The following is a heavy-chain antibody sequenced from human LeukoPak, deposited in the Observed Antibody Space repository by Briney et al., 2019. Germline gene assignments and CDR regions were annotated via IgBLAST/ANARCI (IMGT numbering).Heavy chain of an antibody. V-gene: IGHV4-4*07. D-gene: IGHD6-6*01. CDR2: IYTSGST. CDR3: ARDPGAIAARDYFDY. CDR1: GGSISSYY. Sequence: SETLSLTCTVSGGSISSYYWSWIRQPAGKGLEWIGRIYTSGSTNYNPSLKSRVTMSVDTSKNQFSLKLSSVTAADTAVYYCARDPGAIAARDYFDYWGQGTLVTVSS. J-gene: IGHJ4*02.